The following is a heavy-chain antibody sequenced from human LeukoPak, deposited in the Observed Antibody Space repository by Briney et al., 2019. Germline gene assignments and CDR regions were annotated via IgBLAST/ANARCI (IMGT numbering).Heavy chain of an antibody. CDR2: ICTAGDT. J-gene: IGHJ6*02. D-gene: IGHD3-3*02. Sequence: GGSLRHSCAASGFTFSSYDMHGVRQATGKGLEWVSAICTAGDTYYPGSVKGRFTISRENAKNSLYLQMKSLRAGGTAGYYIVRDLRGISGMDVGGQGTTVTVS. CDR1: GFTFSSYD. V-gene: IGHV3-13*04. CDR3: VRDLRGISGMDV.